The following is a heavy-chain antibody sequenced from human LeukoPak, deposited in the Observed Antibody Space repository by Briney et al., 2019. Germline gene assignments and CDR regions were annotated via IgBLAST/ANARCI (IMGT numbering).Heavy chain of an antibody. D-gene: IGHD6-6*01. CDR1: GGSISSSNW. CDR3: ARVVSSSHKFDY. J-gene: IGHJ4*02. CDR2: IYHSGST. Sequence: SGTLSLTCAVSGGSISSSNWWSWVRQPPGKGLEWIGEIYHSGSTYYNPSLKSRVTISVDRSKNQFSLKLSSVTAADTAVYYCARVVSSSHKFDYWGQGTLVTVSS. V-gene: IGHV4-4*02.